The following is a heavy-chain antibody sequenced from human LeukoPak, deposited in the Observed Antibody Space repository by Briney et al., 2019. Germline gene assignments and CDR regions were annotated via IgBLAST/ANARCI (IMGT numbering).Heavy chain of an antibody. CDR1: GGSISGYY. Sequence: PSETLSLTCAVYGGSISGYYWSWIRQPPGKGLEWIGDINHSGSTNYNPSLKSRVTISVDTSKNQFSLKLSSVTAADTAVYYCARGSSIVLMVYARRTNWFDPWGQGTLVTVSS. CDR3: ARGSSIVLMVYARRTNWFDP. CDR2: INHSGST. V-gene: IGHV4-34*01. D-gene: IGHD2-8*01. J-gene: IGHJ5*02.